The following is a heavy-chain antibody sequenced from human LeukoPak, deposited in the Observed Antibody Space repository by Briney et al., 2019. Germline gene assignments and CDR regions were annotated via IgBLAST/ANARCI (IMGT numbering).Heavy chain of an antibody. CDR1: GGSISSSSYY. D-gene: IGHD3-10*01. CDR2: INHSGST. V-gene: IGHV4-39*07. J-gene: IGHJ6*02. Sequence: SETLSLTCTVSGGSISSSSYYWGWIRQPPGKGLEWIGEINHSGSTNYNPSLKSRVPISVDTSKNQFSLKLSSVTAADTAVYYCARGWRELRITMVRGVIDKVYGMDVWGQGTTVTVSS. CDR3: ARGWRELRITMVRGVIDKVYGMDV.